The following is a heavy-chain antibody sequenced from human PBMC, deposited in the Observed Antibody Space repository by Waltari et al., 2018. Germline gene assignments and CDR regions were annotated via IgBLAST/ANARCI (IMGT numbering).Heavy chain of an antibody. Sequence: EVQLLESGGGLVQPGGSLRLSCAASGFTFSSYAMSWVRQAPGKGLEWVSAIRGSGGSTSYEQKFQGRVTMTRDTSTSTGYMELSSLRSEDTAVYYCARDGVGYGEGYYYGMDVWGQGTTVTVSS. V-gene: IGHV3-23*01. CDR3: ARDGVGYGEGYYYGMDV. CDR1: GFTFSSYA. CDR2: IRGSGGST. D-gene: IGHD3-10*01. J-gene: IGHJ6*02.